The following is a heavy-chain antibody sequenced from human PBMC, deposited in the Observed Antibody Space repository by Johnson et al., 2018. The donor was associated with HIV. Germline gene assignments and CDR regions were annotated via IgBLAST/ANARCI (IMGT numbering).Heavy chain of an antibody. CDR3: ARATYYYDTTGYLTRPRAFDL. J-gene: IGHJ3*01. CDR2: ISWNSGTI. Sequence: VQLVESGGGLVQSGGSLRLSCGVSGFAVSSNYMSWVRQAPGKGLEWVSGISWNSGTIGYADSVKGRFTISRDNAKNSLYLQMNSLRAEDTALYYCARATYYYDTTGYLTRPRAFDLWGQGTMVTVSS. D-gene: IGHD3-22*01. CDR1: GFAVSSNY. V-gene: IGHV3-9*01.